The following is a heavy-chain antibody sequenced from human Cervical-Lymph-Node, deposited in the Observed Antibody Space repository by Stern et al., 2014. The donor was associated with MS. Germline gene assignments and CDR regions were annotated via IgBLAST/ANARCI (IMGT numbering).Heavy chain of an antibody. J-gene: IGHJ5*02. CDR2: INPNVGAT. D-gene: IGHD3-3*01. V-gene: IGHV1-46*01. Sequence: VQLVKSGAEVKKPGASVKVSCKASGYTFTSNYMHWVRQAPGQGLEWMGMINPNVGATDSAPKFQGRVTVTRDTSTSTVYMEMSSLTSEDTAVYYCARDFGGHFYKGFDPWGQGTLVTVSA. CDR3: ARDFGGHFYKGFDP. CDR1: GYTFTSNY.